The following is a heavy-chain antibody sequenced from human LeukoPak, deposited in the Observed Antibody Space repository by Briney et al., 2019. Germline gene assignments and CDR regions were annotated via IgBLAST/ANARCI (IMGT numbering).Heavy chain of an antibody. Sequence: GGSLRLSCAASGFTFNYYHTHWVRQAPGKGLVWVSRISTDGSSTTYADSVKGRFTISRDNAKNTLYLQMNSLRAEDTAVYYCARDLSWDLFDFWGQGTLVTVSS. CDR1: GFTFNYYH. D-gene: IGHD1-26*01. CDR2: ISTDGSST. V-gene: IGHV3-74*01. CDR3: ARDLSWDLFDF. J-gene: IGHJ4*02.